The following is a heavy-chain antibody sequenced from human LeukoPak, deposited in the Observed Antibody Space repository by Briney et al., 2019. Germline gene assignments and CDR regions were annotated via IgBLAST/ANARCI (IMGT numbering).Heavy chain of an antibody. J-gene: IGHJ4*02. CDR1: GFTFSSYA. D-gene: IGHD4-23*01. CDR2: ISSSGTNT. CDR3: ARGRPHGNDY. Sequence: GGSLRLSCVASGFTFSSYAMSWVRQAPGKWLEWVSGISSSGTNTYYADSVKGRFTISRDNSKHTLFLHMSSLRAEDTAVYYCARGRPHGNDYWGQGTLVTVSS. V-gene: IGHV3-23*01.